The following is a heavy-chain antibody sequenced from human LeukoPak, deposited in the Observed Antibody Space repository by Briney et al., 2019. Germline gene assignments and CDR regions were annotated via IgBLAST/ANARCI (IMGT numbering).Heavy chain of an antibody. CDR3: ARGPAAAGYYYYYYGMDV. V-gene: IGHV1-69*13. D-gene: IGHD6-13*01. J-gene: IGHJ6*04. Sequence: ASVKVSCKASGGTFSSYAISWVRQAPGQGLEWMGGIIPIFGTANYARKFQGRVTITADESTSTAYMELSSLRSEDTAVYYCARGPAAAGYYYYYYGMDVWGKGTTVTVSS. CDR1: GGTFSSYA. CDR2: IIPIFGTA.